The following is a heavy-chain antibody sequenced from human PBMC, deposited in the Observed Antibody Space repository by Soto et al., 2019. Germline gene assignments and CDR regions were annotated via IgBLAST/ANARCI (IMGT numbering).Heavy chain of an antibody. CDR2: IYYSGST. CDR3: ARKAGAPTTLRGEVVGFDY. CDR1: GRSISSSSYY. J-gene: IGHJ4*02. Sequence: TETLSLTFTVSGRSISSSSYYWGWIRQPPGKGLEWFGCIYYSGSTYYNASLKSRVTISVDTSKNQFSLKLSSVAAADTAEYCAARKAGAPTTLRGEVVGFDYWGQGTMITVSS. V-gene: IGHV4-39*01. D-gene: IGHD1-26*01.